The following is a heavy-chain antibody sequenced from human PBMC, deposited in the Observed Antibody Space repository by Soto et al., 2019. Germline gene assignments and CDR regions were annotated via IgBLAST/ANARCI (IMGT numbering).Heavy chain of an antibody. CDR2: ISSRSSYI. Sequence: PGWSLRLSCAASGFTFISYSMNWVHQAPGKGLEWVSSISSRSSYIYYADSVKGRFTISRDNAKNSLYLQMNSLRAEDTAVYYCARDPIPRAPFDPWGQGTLVTVSS. J-gene: IGHJ5*02. V-gene: IGHV3-21*01. CDR3: ARDPIPRAPFDP. CDR1: GFTFISYS.